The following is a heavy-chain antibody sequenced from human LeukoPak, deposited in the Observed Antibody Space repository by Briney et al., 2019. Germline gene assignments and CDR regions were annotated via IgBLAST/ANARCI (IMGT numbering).Heavy chain of an antibody. CDR1: GGTFSSYA. Sequence: RASVKVSCKASGGTFSSYAISWVRQAPGQGLEWMGGIIPIFGTANYAQKFQGRVTITADKSTSTAYMELSSLRSEDTAVYYCARCPQYDDPFFDYWGQGTLVTVSS. D-gene: IGHD3-3*01. CDR3: ARCPQYDDPFFDY. CDR2: IIPIFGTA. V-gene: IGHV1-69*06. J-gene: IGHJ4*02.